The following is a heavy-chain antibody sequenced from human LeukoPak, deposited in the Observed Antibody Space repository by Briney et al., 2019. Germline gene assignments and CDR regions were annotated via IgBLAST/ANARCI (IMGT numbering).Heavy chain of an antibody. V-gene: IGHV3-30-3*01. CDR2: ISYDGSNI. CDR1: GFTFSTNA. D-gene: IGHD2-15*01. Sequence: PGRSLRLSCAASGFTFSTNAMHWVRQAPGKGLEWVADISYDGSNIFYTDSVKGRFTISRDNFRSTLYLQMNSLRVEDTAVYYCAPRPDIVMVVIASDAFDMWGQGTMVTVSS. J-gene: IGHJ3*02. CDR3: APRPDIVMVVIASDAFDM.